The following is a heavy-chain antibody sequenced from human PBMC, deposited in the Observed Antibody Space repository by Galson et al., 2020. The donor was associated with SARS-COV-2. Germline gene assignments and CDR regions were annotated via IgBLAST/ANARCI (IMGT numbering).Heavy chain of an antibody. V-gene: IGHV3-30*04. Sequence: QLGESLKISCAASGFTFSNYGIHWVRQAPGKGLEWVAVISHDGRIEVYADSVKGRFTISRDNSENMVFLQVSSLRTDDTALYYCARDVSGGGCDIWGQGTMVTVSS. J-gene: IGHJ3*02. D-gene: IGHD3-16*01. CDR1: GFTFSNYG. CDR2: ISHDGRIE. CDR3: ARDVSGGGCDI.